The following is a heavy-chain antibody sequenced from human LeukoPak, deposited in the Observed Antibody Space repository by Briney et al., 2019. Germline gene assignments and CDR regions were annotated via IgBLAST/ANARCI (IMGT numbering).Heavy chain of an antibody. Sequence: GRSLRLSCAASGFTFSTYAMHWVRQAPGKGLEWVAVISYDGSSKYYADSVKGRFTISRDNAKNSLYLQMNSLRAEDTAVYYCAKGNSRYATGILRGYYFDYWGQGTLVTVSS. J-gene: IGHJ4*02. CDR3: AKGNSRYATGILRGYYFDY. CDR1: GFTFSTYA. CDR2: ISYDGSSK. V-gene: IGHV3-30*07. D-gene: IGHD4-23*01.